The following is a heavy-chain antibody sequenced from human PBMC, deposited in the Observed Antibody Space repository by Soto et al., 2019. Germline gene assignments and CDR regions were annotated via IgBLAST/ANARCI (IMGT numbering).Heavy chain of an antibody. V-gene: IGHV3-23*01. D-gene: IGHD3-22*01. Sequence: GGSLRLSCAASGFTFSDYAMTWVRQAPGKGLDWVSLISGSGGNTYYADSVKGRFTISRDNSKNTLYLQMNSLRAEDTAVYYCAKSHYDSSGYPPKVFDYWGQGTLVTVSS. CDR2: ISGSGGNT. J-gene: IGHJ4*02. CDR1: GFTFSDYA. CDR3: AKSHYDSSGYPPKVFDY.